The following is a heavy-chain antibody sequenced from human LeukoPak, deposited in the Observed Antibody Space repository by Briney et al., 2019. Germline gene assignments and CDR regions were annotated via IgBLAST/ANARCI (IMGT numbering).Heavy chain of an antibody. J-gene: IGHJ4*02. D-gene: IGHD1-26*01. CDR3: ARGTFSPQGSYFGH. Sequence: GRSLRLSCAASGFTFGSYAMHWVRQAPGKGLEWVAVISYDGSNKYYADSVKGRFTISRDTSKNTLSLQMNSLRVEDTALYYCARGTFSPQGSYFGHWGQGILVTVSS. V-gene: IGHV3-30*14. CDR2: ISYDGSNK. CDR1: GFTFGSYA.